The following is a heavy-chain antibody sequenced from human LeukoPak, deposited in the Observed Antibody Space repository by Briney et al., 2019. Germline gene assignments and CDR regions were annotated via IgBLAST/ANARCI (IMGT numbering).Heavy chain of an antibody. D-gene: IGHD6-13*01. V-gene: IGHV3-11*01. CDR3: ARDAELVRGVYYFDY. Sequence: GGSLRLSYAASGFTFSDYYMSWIRQAPGKGLEWVSYISSSGSTIYYADSVKGRFTISRDNAKNSLYLQMNSLRAEDTAVYYCARDAELVRGVYYFDYWGQGTLVTVSS. J-gene: IGHJ4*02. CDR1: GFTFSDYY. CDR2: ISSSGSTI.